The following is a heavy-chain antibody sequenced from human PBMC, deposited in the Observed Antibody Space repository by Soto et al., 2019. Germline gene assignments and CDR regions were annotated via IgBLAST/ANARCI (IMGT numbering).Heavy chain of an antibody. Sequence: ASVKVSCKASGYTFTSYAMHWVRQAPGQRLEWMGWINAGNGNTKYSQKFQGRVTITRDTSAGTAYMELSSLRSEDTAVYYCARLEIAVAGTFPYYYGMDVWGQGTTVTVSS. CDR2: INAGNGNT. J-gene: IGHJ6*02. V-gene: IGHV1-3*01. CDR1: GYTFTSYA. CDR3: ARLEIAVAGTFPYYYGMDV. D-gene: IGHD6-19*01.